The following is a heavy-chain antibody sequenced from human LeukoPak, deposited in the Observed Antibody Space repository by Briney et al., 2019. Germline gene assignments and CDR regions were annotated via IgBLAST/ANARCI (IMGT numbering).Heavy chain of an antibody. D-gene: IGHD6-19*01. CDR1: GGTFSSYA. V-gene: IGHV1-69*05. J-gene: IGHJ4*02. CDR2: IIPIFGTA. CDR3: ARWSAVPGWDY. Sequence: SVKVSCKASGGTFSSYAISWVRQAPGQGLEWMGGIIPIFGTANYAQKFQGRVAITTDESTSTAYMELSSLRSKDTAVSYCARWSAVPGWDYGAQGTLVTVSS.